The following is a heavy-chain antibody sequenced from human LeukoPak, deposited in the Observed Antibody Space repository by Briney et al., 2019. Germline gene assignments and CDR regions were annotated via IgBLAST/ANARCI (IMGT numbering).Heavy chain of an antibody. CDR1: GGSISSGGYY. CDR2: IYHSGST. J-gene: IGHJ6*03. Sequence: SETLSLTCTVSGGSISSGGYYWSWIRQPPGKGLEWIGYIYHSGSTYYNPSLKSRVTISVDRSKNQFSLKLSSVTAADTAVYYCARVWGDRFSIGQRVGDYYYYYMDVWGKGTTVTVSS. V-gene: IGHV4-30-2*01. CDR3: ARVWGDRFSIGQRVGDYYYYYMDV. D-gene: IGHD7-27*01.